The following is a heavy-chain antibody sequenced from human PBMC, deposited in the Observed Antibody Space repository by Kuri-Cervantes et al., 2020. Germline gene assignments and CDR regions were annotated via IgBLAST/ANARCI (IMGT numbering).Heavy chain of an antibody. CDR3: ETSTTHHYYYYMGV. J-gene: IGHJ6*03. CDR2: ISSNGTIT. CDR1: GFTFRCYW. V-gene: IGHV3-74*03. Sequence: GEPLMISCAASGFTFRCYWMHWVRQDAGTGLRWVARISSNGTITTYADSVRGRFTVSRDNARNTLYLQMHSLRVEDTAVYYCETSTTHHYYYYMGVWGKGTTVTVSS. D-gene: IGHD1-1*01.